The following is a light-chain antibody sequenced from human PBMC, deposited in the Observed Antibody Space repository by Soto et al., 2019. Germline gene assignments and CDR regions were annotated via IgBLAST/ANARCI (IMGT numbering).Light chain of an antibody. CDR2: GAS. V-gene: IGKV3D-7*01. CDR3: QQDYNLLT. CDR1: QSVSSSY. J-gene: IGKJ4*01. Sequence: IVMTQSPATLSLSPWERATLSCRASQSVSSSYLSWYQQKPGQAPRLLIYGASTRATGIPARFSGSGSGTDFTLTISSLQPEDFAVYYCQQDYNLLTFGGGTKVDIK.